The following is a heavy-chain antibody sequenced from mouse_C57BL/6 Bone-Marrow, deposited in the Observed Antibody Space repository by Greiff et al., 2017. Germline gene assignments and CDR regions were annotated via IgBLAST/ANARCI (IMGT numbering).Heavy chain of an antibody. D-gene: IGHD2-2*01. J-gene: IGHJ3*01. CDR3: ARSDGYDVRFAY. CDR2: IFPGSGST. V-gene: IGHV1-56*01. CDR1: GYTFTSHW. Sequence: VKLMESGPELVRPGASVKISCKAPGYTFTSHWMQWVSQRPGQGLEWIGEIFPGSGSTYYNEKFKGKATLTVATSSSTAYMQLSSLTSEDSAVYFCARSDGYDVRFAYWGQGTLITVSA.